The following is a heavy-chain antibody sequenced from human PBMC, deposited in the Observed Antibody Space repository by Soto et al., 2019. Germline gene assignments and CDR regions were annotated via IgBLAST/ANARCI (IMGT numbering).Heavy chain of an antibody. Sequence: SETLSLTCTVSGGSISSYYWSWIRQPPGKGLEWIGYIYYSGSTNYNPSLKSRVTISVDTSKNQFSLKLSSVTVAVTAVYYCARSGSGWLDYWGQGTLVTVSS. CDR2: IYYSGST. V-gene: IGHV4-59*01. D-gene: IGHD6-19*01. J-gene: IGHJ4*02. CDR3: ARSGSGWLDY. CDR1: GGSISSYY.